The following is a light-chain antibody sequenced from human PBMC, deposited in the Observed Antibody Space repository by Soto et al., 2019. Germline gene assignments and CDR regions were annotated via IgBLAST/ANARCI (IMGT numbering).Light chain of an antibody. CDR2: EVT. CDR3: CSYAGVSTFVL. V-gene: IGLV2-23*02. CDR1: SSDIGGYNI. J-gene: IGLJ2*01. Sequence: QSALTQPASVSGSPGQSITISCTGTSSDIGGYNIVAWYQQHPGKAPKLIIYEVTQRPSGVSDRFSGSKSGNTASLTISGLQTEDEADYYCCSYAGVSTFVLFGGGTKVTVL.